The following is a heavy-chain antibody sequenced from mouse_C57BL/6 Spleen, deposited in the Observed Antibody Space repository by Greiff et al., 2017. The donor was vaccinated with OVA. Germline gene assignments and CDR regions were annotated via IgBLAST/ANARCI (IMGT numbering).Heavy chain of an antibody. J-gene: IGHJ4*01. CDR1: GYTFTSYW. D-gene: IGHD1-1*01. V-gene: IGHV1-69*01. CDR2: IDPSDSYT. Sequence: QVQLQQPGAELVMPGASVKLSCKASGYTFTSYWMHWVTQRPGQGLEWIGEIDPSDSYTNYNQKFKGKSTLTVDKSSITAYMQLSSLTSEASAVYYCARLDYYGTSMDYWGQGTSVTVSS. CDR3: ARLDYYGTSMDY.